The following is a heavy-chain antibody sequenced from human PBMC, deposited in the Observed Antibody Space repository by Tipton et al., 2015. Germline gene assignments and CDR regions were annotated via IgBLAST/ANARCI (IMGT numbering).Heavy chain of an antibody. CDR2: IYYSGDT. CDR1: GGSISSTSYY. D-gene: IGHD5-24*01. CDR3: ARAEGWLQLASHFDY. J-gene: IGHJ4*02. V-gene: IGHV4-39*01. Sequence: LRLSCTVSGGSISSTSYYWGWIRQPPGKGLEWIGSIYYSGDTYYNPSLKSRVTISVDSSKNQFSLKLSSVTAADTAVYYCARAEGWLQLASHFDYWGQGTLVTVSS.